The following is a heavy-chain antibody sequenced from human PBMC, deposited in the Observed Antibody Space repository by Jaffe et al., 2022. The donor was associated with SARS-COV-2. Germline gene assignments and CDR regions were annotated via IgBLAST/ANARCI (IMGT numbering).Heavy chain of an antibody. J-gene: IGHJ4*02. V-gene: IGHV3-23*01. Sequence: EVQLLESGGALLQPGGSLRLSCAASGFTFTTSSMSWVRQAPGKGLEWVSTISGGGGNTYYADSVKGRFTISRDNSKNTLYLQMNSLRAEDTAVYYCAKDGRGGNGDYPYWFDYWGQGALVTVSS. CDR3: AKDGRGGNGDYPYWFDY. D-gene: IGHD4-17*01. CDR1: GFTFTTSS. CDR2: ISGGGGNT.